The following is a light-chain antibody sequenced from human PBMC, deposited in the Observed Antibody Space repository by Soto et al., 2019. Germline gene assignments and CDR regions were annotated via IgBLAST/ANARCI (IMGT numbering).Light chain of an antibody. CDR1: QGISNY. CDR2: AAS. J-gene: IGKJ1*01. CDR3: TKYNRAPRLT. Sequence: DIQMTQSPSSLSASVGDRVTITCRASQGISNYLAWYQQKPGKVPKLLIYAASTLQSGVPSRFSGSGSGTDVTITISSLQPEDVATYYCTKYNRAPRLTFGQGTKVEIK. V-gene: IGKV1-27*01.